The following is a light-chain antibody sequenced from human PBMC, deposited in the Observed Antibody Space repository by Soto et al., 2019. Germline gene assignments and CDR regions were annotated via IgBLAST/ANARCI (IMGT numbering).Light chain of an antibody. J-gene: IGLJ2*01. CDR1: SSDVGAYNY. Sequence: QSVLTQPPSASGSPGQSVTISCTGTSSDVGAYNYVSWYQQHPGKAPKLMIYEVTKRPSGVPDRFSGSRSGNTASLTVSGLQAEEEADYYCSSYAGSNNLGVFGGGTKLTVL. CDR3: SSYAGSNNLGV. CDR2: EVT. V-gene: IGLV2-8*01.